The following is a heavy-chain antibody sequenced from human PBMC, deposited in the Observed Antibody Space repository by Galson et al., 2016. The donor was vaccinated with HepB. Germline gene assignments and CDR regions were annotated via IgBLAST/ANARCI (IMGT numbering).Heavy chain of an antibody. CDR2: VSSDGSNQ. Sequence: SLRLSCAASGFTFTNYGIHWVRQAPGRGLEWVAVVSSDGSNQHFADSVKGRFTIPRDNSKNTLYLQMKSLRPEDTAVYYCAKDRQWQALNYYYNGMDVWGKGTTVTVSS. V-gene: IGHV3-30*18. J-gene: IGHJ6*04. CDR3: AKDRQWQALNYYYNGMDV. CDR1: GFTFTNYG. D-gene: IGHD6-19*01.